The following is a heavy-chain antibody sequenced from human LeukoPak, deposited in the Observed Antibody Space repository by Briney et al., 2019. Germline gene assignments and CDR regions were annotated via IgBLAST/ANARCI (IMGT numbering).Heavy chain of an antibody. J-gene: IGHJ4*02. V-gene: IGHV3-23*01. D-gene: IGHD5-18*01. CDR2: ISGSGGST. CDR1: GFTFSSYA. CDR3: AKDSSYGYYYFDY. Sequence: PGASLRLSCAASGFTFSSYAMSWVRQAPGKGLEWVSAISGSGGSTYYADSVKGRFTISRDNSKNTLYLQMNSLRAEDTAVYYCAKDSSYGYYYFDYWGQGTLVTVSS.